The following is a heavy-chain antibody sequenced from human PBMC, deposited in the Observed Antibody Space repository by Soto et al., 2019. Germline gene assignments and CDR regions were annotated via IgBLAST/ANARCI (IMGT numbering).Heavy chain of an antibody. V-gene: IGHV1-18*01. CDR1: GYTFTSYV. J-gene: IGHJ4*02. CDR2: SSAHNGNT. Sequence: QVHLVQSGAEVKKPGASVKVSCKASGYTFTSYVITWVRQAPGQGLEWMGWSSAHNGNTDYAQKLQGRVIVTRDTSTSTAYMELRSLISDDTALYYCARGRYGDYWGQGALVTVSS. D-gene: IGHD1-1*01. CDR3: ARGRYGDY.